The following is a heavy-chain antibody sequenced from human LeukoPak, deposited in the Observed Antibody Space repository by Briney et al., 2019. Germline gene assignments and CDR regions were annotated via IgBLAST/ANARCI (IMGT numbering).Heavy chain of an antibody. J-gene: IGHJ6*02. CDR1: GGSISPYY. CDR2: ISYSGST. D-gene: IGHD3-16*01. CDR3: ARVGGDYGMDV. Sequence: PSETLSLTCTVSGGSISPYYWSWLRQPPGKGLEGIGYISYSGSTKNNPSLKSRVTISVDTSKNQFSLKLSSVTAADTAVYYCARVGGDYGMDVWGQGTTVTVSS. V-gene: IGHV4-59*01.